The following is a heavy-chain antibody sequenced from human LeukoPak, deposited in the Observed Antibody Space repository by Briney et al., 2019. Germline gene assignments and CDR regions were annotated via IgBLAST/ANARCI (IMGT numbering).Heavy chain of an antibody. V-gene: IGHV3-15*01. CDR2: IKSKTDSGTT. CDR3: TTDPRGTMVRGVITGPTDY. D-gene: IGHD3-10*01. CDR1: GFTFSNAW. J-gene: IGHJ4*02. Sequence: GGSLRLSCAASGFTFSNAWMSWVRQAPGKGLEWVGRIKSKTDSGTTDYAAPVKGRFTISRDDSKNPLYLQMNSLKPEDTALYYCTTDPRGTMVRGVITGPTDYWGQGTLVTVSS.